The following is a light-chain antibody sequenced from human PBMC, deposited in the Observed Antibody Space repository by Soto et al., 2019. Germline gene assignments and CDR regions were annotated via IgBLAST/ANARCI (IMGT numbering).Light chain of an antibody. CDR3: ATWDDSLNGYV. CDR1: SSNIGSNT. J-gene: IGLJ1*01. Sequence: QSVLTQPPSASGAPGQRVTISCSGSSSNIGSNTVNWYQQLPGTAPKILIYSNNQRPSGVPDRFSGSKSGTSASLAISGLQSEDEYDDYCATWDDSLNGYVFGTGTKVTVL. CDR2: SNN. V-gene: IGLV1-44*01.